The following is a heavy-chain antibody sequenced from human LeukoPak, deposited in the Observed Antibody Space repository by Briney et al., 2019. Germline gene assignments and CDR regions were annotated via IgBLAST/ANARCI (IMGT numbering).Heavy chain of an antibody. Sequence: GASVKVSCKVSGYTLTELSMHWVRQAPGKGLEWMGGFDPEDGETIYAQKFQGRVTMTEDTSADTAYMELSSLRSEDTAVYYCATDPWGKWVEMATIWLGYWGQGTPVTVSS. V-gene: IGHV1-24*01. D-gene: IGHD5-24*01. J-gene: IGHJ4*02. CDR3: ATDPWGKWVEMATIWLGY. CDR1: GYTLTELS. CDR2: FDPEDGET.